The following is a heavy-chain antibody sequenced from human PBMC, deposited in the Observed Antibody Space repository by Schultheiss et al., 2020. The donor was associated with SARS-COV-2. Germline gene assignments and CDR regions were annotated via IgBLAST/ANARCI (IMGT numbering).Heavy chain of an antibody. Sequence: GGSLRLSCAASGFTFSSYEMNWVRQAPGKGLEWVAVISYDGSNKYYADSVKGRFTISRDNSKNTLYLQMNRLRVEDTAVYSCARETGVRIDYWGQGTLVTVSS. CDR3: ARETGVRIDY. D-gene: IGHD3-16*02. CDR2: ISYDGSNK. CDR1: GFTFSSYE. V-gene: IGHV3-30*07. J-gene: IGHJ4*02.